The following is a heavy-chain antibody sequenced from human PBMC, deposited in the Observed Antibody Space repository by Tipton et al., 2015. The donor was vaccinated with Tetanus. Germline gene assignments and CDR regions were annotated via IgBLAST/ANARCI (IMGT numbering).Heavy chain of an antibody. CDR1: GGSVRSGDYQ. D-gene: IGHD3-3*01. CDR3: ARANYNFPKKGPFDS. CDR2: ISYSGST. Sequence: TLSLTCTVSGGSVRSGDYQWNWIRQPPGKGLEWLAYISYSGSTNSNYALKSRITISRDTSKNQISLKLTSVTAADTAVYYCARANYNFPKKGPFDSGGQGPLVIVSS. J-gene: IGHJ4*02. V-gene: IGHV4-61*08.